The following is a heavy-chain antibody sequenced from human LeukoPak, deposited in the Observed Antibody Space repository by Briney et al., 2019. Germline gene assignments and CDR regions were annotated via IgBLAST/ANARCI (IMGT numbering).Heavy chain of an antibody. V-gene: IGHV4-30-2*01. CDR2: INHSGSA. CDR3: ARGQMATMRY. Sequence: SQTLSLTCTVSGGSISSGGYYWSWIRQPRGKGLEWIGEINHSGSANYNPSLKSRVTISVDTSKNQFSLKLSSVTAADTAVYYCARGQMATMRYWGQGTLVTVSS. D-gene: IGHD5-24*01. J-gene: IGHJ4*02. CDR1: GGSISSGGYY.